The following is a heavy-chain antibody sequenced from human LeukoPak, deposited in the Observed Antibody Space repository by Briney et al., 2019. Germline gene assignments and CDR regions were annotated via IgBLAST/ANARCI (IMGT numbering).Heavy chain of an antibody. CDR1: GGSTSSGSDY. Sequence: SETLSLTCTVSGGSTSSGSDYWRWLRLPAGKGLEWIGRIYSSGSTNYNPSLKSRVTMSIDTSKNQFSLKLSSVTAADTAGYYCARGLPIDNWGQGTLVTVSS. CDR2: IYSSGST. CDR3: ARGLPIDN. V-gene: IGHV4-61*02. J-gene: IGHJ4*02.